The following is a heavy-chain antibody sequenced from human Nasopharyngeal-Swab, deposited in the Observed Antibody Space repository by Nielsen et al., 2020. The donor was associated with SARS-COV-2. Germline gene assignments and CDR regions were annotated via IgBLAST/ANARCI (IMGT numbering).Heavy chain of an antibody. D-gene: IGHD6-19*01. CDR2: ISSSSSYI. J-gene: IGHJ4*02. CDR1: GFTFSSYS. V-gene: IGHV3-21*01. CDR3: ARVSGWYFDY. Sequence: GESLKISCAASGFTFSSYSMNWVRQAPGKGLEWVSSISSSSSYIYYADSVKGRFTISRDNAKNSLYLQMNSLRAEDTAVYYCARVSGWYFDYWGQGTLVTVSS.